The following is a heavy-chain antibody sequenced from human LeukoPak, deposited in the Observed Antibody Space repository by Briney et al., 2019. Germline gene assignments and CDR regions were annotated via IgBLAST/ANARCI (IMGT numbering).Heavy chain of an antibody. CDR1: GYTFTSYG. D-gene: IGHD2-2*01. V-gene: IGHV1-18*01. J-gene: IGHJ6*02. CDR2: ISAYNGNT. CDR3: ARDGNIVVVPAAPRGYYYYYGMDV. Sequence: ASVKVSCKASGYTFTSYGISWVRQAPGQGLEWMGWISAYNGNTNYAQKLQGRVTMTTDPSTSTAYMELRSLRSDDTAVYYCARDGNIVVVPAAPRGYYYYYGMDVWGQGTTVTVSS.